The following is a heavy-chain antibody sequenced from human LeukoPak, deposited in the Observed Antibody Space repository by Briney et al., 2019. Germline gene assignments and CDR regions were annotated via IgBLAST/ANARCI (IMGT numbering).Heavy chain of an antibody. CDR1: GGSISSYY. J-gene: IGHJ5*02. D-gene: IGHD1-7*01. V-gene: IGHV4-59*01. Sequence: SETLSLTCTVSGGSISSYYWSWIRQLPGKGLEWIGYIYYSGSTNYNPSLKSRVTISVDTSKNQFSLKLSSVTAADTAVYYCARGGDWNYLRESPENWFDPWGQGTLVTVSS. CDR2: IYYSGST. CDR3: ARGGDWNYLRESPENWFDP.